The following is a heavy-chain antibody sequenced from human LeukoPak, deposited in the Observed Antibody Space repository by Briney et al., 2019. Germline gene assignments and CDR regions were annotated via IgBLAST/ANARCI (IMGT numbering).Heavy chain of an antibody. J-gene: IGHJ6*02. Sequence: ASVKVSCKASGYTFTGYYMHWVRQAPGQGLEWMGWINPNSGGANYAQKFQGRVTMTRDTSISTAYMELSRLRSDDTAVYYCARDGYYGSGSYLVPWRYYYYYYGMDVWGQGTTVTVSS. V-gene: IGHV1-2*02. CDR2: INPNSGGA. D-gene: IGHD3-10*01. CDR3: ARDGYYGSGSYLVPWRYYYYYYGMDV. CDR1: GYTFTGYY.